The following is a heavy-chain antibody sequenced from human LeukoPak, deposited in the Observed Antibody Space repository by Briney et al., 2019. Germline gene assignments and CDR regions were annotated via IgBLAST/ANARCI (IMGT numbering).Heavy chain of an antibody. CDR1: GGTFTSYT. D-gene: IGHD2-2*01. CDR2: IIPIFGTA. V-gene: IGHV1-69*06. CDR3: ARGLVVPAAIDAFDI. J-gene: IGHJ3*02. Sequence: SVKLSCKASGGTFTSYTISWVRQAPAQGLEWMGGIIPIFGTANYAQKLEGRVTITADKSTSTAYMELSSLRSEDTAVYYCARGLVVPAAIDAFDIWGQGTMVTVSS.